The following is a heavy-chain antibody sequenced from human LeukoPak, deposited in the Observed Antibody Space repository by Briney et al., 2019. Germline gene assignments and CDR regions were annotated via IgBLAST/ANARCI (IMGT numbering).Heavy chain of an antibody. V-gene: IGHV3-33*01. Sequence: GGSLRLSCAASGFTFSSYGMHWVRQAPGKGLEWVAVIWYDGSNKYYADSVKGRFTISRDNSKNTLYLQMNSLRAEDTAVYYCARDSAVGYSPPDFDNWGQGTLVTVSS. CDR2: IWYDGSNK. J-gene: IGHJ4*02. CDR3: ARDSAVGYSPPDFDN. CDR1: GFTFSSYG. D-gene: IGHD2-15*01.